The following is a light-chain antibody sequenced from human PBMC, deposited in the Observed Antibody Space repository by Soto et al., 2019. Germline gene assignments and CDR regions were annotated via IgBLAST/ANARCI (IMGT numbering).Light chain of an antibody. CDR1: QSVSSY. CDR2: DAS. J-gene: IGKJ2*01. CDR3: QQRANWYT. V-gene: IGKV3-11*01. Sequence: EIVLTQSPATLSLSPGERATLSCRASQSVSSYLAWYQQKPGQPPRLLIYDASYRATGIPARFSDSGSGTDFTLTISRLEPEDFAVYYCQQRANWYTFGQGTKLEIK.